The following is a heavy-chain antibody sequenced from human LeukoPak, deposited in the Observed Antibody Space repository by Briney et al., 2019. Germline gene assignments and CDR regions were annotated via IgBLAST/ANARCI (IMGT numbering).Heavy chain of an antibody. D-gene: IGHD3-3*01. CDR3: AREFGSVFWSGQYYMDV. CDR1: GFSVSNNY. Sequence: GGSLRLSCAASGFSVSNNYITWVRQAPGEGLEWVSVTDSNGGTWYTDSVKGRFTISRDYSKNTLSLQMNSLRAEDTAVYYCAREFGSVFWSGQYYMDVWGKGTPVTVPS. CDR2: TDSNGGT. J-gene: IGHJ6*03. V-gene: IGHV3-53*01.